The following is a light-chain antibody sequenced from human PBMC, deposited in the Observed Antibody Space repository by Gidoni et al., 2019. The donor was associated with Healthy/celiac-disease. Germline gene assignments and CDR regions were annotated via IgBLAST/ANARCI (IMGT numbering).Light chain of an antibody. CDR2: EAS. J-gene: IGKJ2*01. Sequence: IVLTQSPATLSLSPGERANLSCRASQSVSSYLAWYQQKTGQAPRLLIYEASNRPTGIPARFRGSGSGTDFTLTISRLEPEDFAVYYCQQRSNWPPRYTFGQGTKLEIK. CDR1: QSVSSY. V-gene: IGKV3-11*01. CDR3: QQRSNWPPRYT.